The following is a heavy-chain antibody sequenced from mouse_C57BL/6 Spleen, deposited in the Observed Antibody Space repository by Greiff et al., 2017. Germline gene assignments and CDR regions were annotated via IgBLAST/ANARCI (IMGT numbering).Heavy chain of an antibody. CDR2: ISSGSSTI. V-gene: IGHV5-17*01. CDR1: GFTFSDYG. Sequence: EVKLMESGGGLVKPGGSLILSCAASGFTFSDYGMHWVRQAPEKGLEWVAYISSGSSTIYYADTVKGRFTISRDNAKNTLFLQMTSLRSEDTAMYYCATIYYGNYYWGQGTSVTVSS. J-gene: IGHJ4*01. CDR3: ATIYYGNYY.